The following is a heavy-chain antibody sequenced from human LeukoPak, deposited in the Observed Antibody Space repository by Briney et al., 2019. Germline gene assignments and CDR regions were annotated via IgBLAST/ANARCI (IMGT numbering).Heavy chain of an antibody. V-gene: IGHV3-74*01. CDR3: VRGGRYSYDSYGDC. Sequence: GGSLRLSCAASTFTFTHYWMHWVRQAPGKGLECVSRINGDGSSTNYADSVKGRFTISRDNAKSSLYLQMNSLRAEDTALYYCVRGGRYSYDSYGDCWGQGTLVTVSS. D-gene: IGHD5-18*01. J-gene: IGHJ4*02. CDR2: INGDGSST. CDR1: TFTFTHYW.